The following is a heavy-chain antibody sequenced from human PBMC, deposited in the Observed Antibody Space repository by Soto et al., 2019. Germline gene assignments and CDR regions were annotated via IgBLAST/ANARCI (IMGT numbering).Heavy chain of an antibody. CDR1: GGSISSYY. D-gene: IGHD6-6*01. J-gene: IGHJ3*02. CDR2: IYYSGST. Sequence: TVSGGSISSYYWSWIRQPPGKGLEWIGYIYYSGSTNYNPSLKSRVTISVDTSKNQFSLKLSSVTAVDTAVYYCAREDSIAKVGAFDIWGQGTMVTVSS. V-gene: IGHV4-59*01. CDR3: AREDSIAKVGAFDI.